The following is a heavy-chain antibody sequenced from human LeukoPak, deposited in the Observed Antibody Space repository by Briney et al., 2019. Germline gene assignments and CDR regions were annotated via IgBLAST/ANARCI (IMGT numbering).Heavy chain of an antibody. J-gene: IGHJ4*02. Sequence: SETLSLTCAVYGGSFSGYYWSWIRQPPGKGLEWIGEINHSGSTNYNPSLKSRVTISVDTSKNQFSLKLSSVTAADTAVYYCARSPRLPYSSGWYYFDYWGQGTLVTVSS. D-gene: IGHD6-19*01. V-gene: IGHV4-34*01. CDR3: ARSPRLPYSSGWYYFDY. CDR2: INHSGST. CDR1: GGSFSGYY.